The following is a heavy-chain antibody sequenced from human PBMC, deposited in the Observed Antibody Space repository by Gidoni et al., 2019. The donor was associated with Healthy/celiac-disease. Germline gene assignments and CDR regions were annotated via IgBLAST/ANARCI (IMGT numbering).Heavy chain of an antibody. V-gene: IGHV4-30-2*01. Sequence: QLQLQESGPGQVKPSQTLSLSCAVTGGSISRGGYSWSWSRQPPGKGLEWTGYNYHSGSTYYNPSLKSRVTISVDRSKNQFSLKLSSVTAADTAVYYCARAPRPPRGNQQRYYYYYYMDVWGKGTTVTVSS. D-gene: IGHD1-1*01. CDR1: GGSISRGGYS. CDR3: ARAPRPPRGNQQRYYYYYYMDV. J-gene: IGHJ6*03. CDR2: NYHSGST.